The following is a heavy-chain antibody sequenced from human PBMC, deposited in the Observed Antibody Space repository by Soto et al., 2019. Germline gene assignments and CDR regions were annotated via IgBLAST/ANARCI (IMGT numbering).Heavy chain of an antibody. CDR2: IYYSGST. J-gene: IGHJ6*03. CDR3: ARQTGYYYYMDV. Sequence: SETLSLTCTVSGGSISSYYWSWIRQPPGKGLEWIGYIYYSGSTNYNPSLKSRVTISVDTSKNQFSLKLSSVTAADTAVYYCARQTGYYYYMDVWGKGTTVTVSS. V-gene: IGHV4-59*01. CDR1: GGSISSYY.